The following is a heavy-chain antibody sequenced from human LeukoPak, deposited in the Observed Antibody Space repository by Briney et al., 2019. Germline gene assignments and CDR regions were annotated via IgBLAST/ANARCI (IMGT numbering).Heavy chain of an antibody. CDR2: IYSDGNT. D-gene: IGHD6-19*01. V-gene: IGHV3-66*01. CDR3: ARGASTSGWNYFDS. J-gene: IGHJ4*02. Sequence: GGSLRLSCAASGFTVSSNYMSWVRQAPGKGLEWVSIIYSDGNTHYADSVKGRFTISRDNSKNTLFLQMNSLRAEDAAVYYCARGASTSGWNYFDSWGQGTLVTASS. CDR1: GFTVSSNY.